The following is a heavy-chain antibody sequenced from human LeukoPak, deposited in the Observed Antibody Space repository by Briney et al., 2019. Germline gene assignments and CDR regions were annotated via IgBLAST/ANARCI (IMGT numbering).Heavy chain of an antibody. Sequence: SETLSLTCTVSGGSIRGYYWNWIRQPAGKGLECIGRISASGTTNDNPSLNSRVTMSVDTSKNQFSLRLSSVTAADTAVYYCVRHKDPGSYYYYGMDVWGQGTTVTVSS. CDR2: ISASGTT. J-gene: IGHJ6*02. CDR1: GGSIRGYY. CDR3: VRHKDPGSYYYYGMDV. V-gene: IGHV4-4*07.